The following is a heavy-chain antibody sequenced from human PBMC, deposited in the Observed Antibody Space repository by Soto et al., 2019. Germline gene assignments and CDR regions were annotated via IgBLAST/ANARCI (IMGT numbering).Heavy chain of an antibody. D-gene: IGHD3-10*01. CDR3: ARGAPLARVLGWLDP. V-gene: IGHV4-31*03. CDR2: IYYSGST. CDR1: GGSISSGDYY. J-gene: IGHJ5*01. Sequence: PSETLSLTCTVSGGSISSGDYYWSWIRQHPGKGLEWIGYIYYSGSTYYNPSLKSRVSISKDTSKNTFSLKLCAVTVVDTAVYYCARGAPLARVLGWLDPWGQGTLVTVSS.